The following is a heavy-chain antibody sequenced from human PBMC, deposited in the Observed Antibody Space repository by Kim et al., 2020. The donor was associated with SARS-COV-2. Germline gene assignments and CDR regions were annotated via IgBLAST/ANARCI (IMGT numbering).Heavy chain of an antibody. V-gene: IGHV4-39*01. CDR1: GGSISSSSYY. CDR2: IYFSGST. Sequence: SETLSLTCIVSGGSISSSSYYWGWIRQPPGKGLEWIGSIYFSGSTYYNPSLTSRLSISLDTSKNQFSLKLNSVTAADTAVYYCARPVAGGYSYGFNYWGQGIPVIVSS. J-gene: IGHJ4*02. CDR3: ARPVAGGYSYGFNY. D-gene: IGHD5-18*01.